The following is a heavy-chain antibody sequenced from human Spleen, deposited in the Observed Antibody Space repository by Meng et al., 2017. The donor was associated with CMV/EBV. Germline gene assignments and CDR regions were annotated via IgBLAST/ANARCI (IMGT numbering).Heavy chain of an antibody. V-gene: IGHV5-51*01. D-gene: IGHD6-13*01. CDR1: GYSFNNYW. Sequence: GESLKISCKSSGYSFNNYWIGWVRQMPGKGLEWMGLIYPGDSDTRYSPSFQGQVTISADKSISTAYLQWNSLRAEDTAVYYCAKAGSSWFNYGMDVWGQGTTVTVSS. CDR2: IYPGDSDT. J-gene: IGHJ6*02. CDR3: AKAGSSWFNYGMDV.